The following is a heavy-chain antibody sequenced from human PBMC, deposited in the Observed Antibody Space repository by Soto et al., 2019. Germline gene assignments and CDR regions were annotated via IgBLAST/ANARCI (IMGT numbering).Heavy chain of an antibody. CDR2: INHSGST. V-gene: IGHV4-34*01. Sequence: QVQLQQWGAGLLKPSETLSLTCAVYGGSFSGYYWSWIRQPPGKGLEWIGEINHSGSTNYNPSLNSRVTIAVDTSKNQFSLKLSSVTAADAAVYYCARGRTRTTSEYYHYGMDVWGQGTTVTVSS. CDR1: GGSFSGYY. J-gene: IGHJ6*02. D-gene: IGHD1-1*01. CDR3: ARGRTRTTSEYYHYGMDV.